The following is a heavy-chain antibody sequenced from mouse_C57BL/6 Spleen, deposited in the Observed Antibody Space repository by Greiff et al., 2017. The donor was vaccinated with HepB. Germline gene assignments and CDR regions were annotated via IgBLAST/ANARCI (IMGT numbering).Heavy chain of an antibody. Sequence: EVQVVESGGDLVKPGGSLKLSCAASGFTFSSYGMSWVRQTPDKRLEWVATISSGGSYTYYPDSVKGRFTISRDNAKNTLYLQMSSLKSEDTAMYYCAREGYYGYDGYYAMDYWGQGTSVTVSS. CDR1: GFTFSSYG. CDR3: AREGYYGYDGYYAMDY. J-gene: IGHJ4*01. D-gene: IGHD2-2*01. CDR2: ISSGGSYT. V-gene: IGHV5-6*01.